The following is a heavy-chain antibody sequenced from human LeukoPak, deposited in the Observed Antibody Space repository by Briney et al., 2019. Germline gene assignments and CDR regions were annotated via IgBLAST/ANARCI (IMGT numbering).Heavy chain of an antibody. D-gene: IGHD3-10*01. CDR1: EFTFNNYW. V-gene: IGHV3-74*01. J-gene: IGHJ4*02. Sequence: GGSLRLPCAASEFTFNNYWMHWVRQAPGKGLMWVSHINSDGSNTSYADSVKGRFTIFRDNAKNTLYLQLNSLRAEDTAVYYCAKGGITMVRGVFGYWGQGTLVTVSS. CDR2: INSDGSNT. CDR3: AKGGITMVRGVFGY.